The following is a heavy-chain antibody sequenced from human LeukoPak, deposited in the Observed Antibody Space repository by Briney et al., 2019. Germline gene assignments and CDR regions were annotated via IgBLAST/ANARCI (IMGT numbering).Heavy chain of an antibody. J-gene: IGHJ5*02. Sequence: SVKVSCKASGGTFSSYAISWVRQAPGQGLEWMGGIIPSFGTANYAQKFQGRGTITTDQSTSTAYMEMSSLRSEDTAVYYCARSSVTMIVVSWFDTWGQGTLVTVSS. CDR3: ARSSVTMIVVSWFDT. CDR1: GGTFSSYA. CDR2: IIPSFGTA. D-gene: IGHD3-22*01. V-gene: IGHV1-69*05.